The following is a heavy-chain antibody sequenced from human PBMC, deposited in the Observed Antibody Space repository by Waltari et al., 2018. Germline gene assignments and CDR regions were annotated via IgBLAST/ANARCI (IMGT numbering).Heavy chain of an antibody. D-gene: IGHD4-4*01. J-gene: IGHJ4*02. V-gene: IGHV3-7*01. Sequence: EVQLVESGGNLVHPGGSLRLACVASGFTFSHNWVSWVCQAPGRGLWWVAKISADSSELYYVVPVKGRFTISLGHAMTALFLDMNSLRAEDTAMYYCARAIAYSLDYWGQGTLVTVSS. CDR3: ARAIAYSLDY. CDR2: ISADSSEL. CDR1: GFTFSHNW.